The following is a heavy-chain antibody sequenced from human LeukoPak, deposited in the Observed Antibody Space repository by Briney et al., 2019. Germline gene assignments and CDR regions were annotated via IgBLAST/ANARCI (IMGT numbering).Heavy chain of an antibody. Sequence: GGSLRLSCAASGFTFCSYGMHWVRQAPGKGLEWVAFIRYDGSNKYYADSVKGRFTISRDNSKNTLYLQMNSLRAEDTAVYYCAKPDAVDTAMVSWGQGTLVTVSS. V-gene: IGHV3-30*02. J-gene: IGHJ4*02. CDR2: IRYDGSNK. CDR1: GFTFCSYG. CDR3: AKPDAVDTAMVS. D-gene: IGHD5-18*01.